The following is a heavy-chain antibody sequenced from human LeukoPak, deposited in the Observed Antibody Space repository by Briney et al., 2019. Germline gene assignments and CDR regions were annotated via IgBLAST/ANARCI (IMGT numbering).Heavy chain of an antibody. J-gene: IGHJ3*02. Sequence: ASVKVSCKASGHTFTSYYMHWVRQAPGQGLEWMGIINPSGGSTSYAQKFQGRVTMTRDTSTSTVYMELSSLRSEDTAVYYCARVVTRDPELIDAFDIWGQGTMVTVSS. CDR2: INPSGGST. V-gene: IGHV1-46*01. D-gene: IGHD1-26*01. CDR1: GHTFTSYY. CDR3: ARVVTRDPELIDAFDI.